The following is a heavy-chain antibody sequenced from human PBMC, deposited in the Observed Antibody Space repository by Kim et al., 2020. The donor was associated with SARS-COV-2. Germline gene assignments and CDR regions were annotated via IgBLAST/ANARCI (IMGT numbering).Heavy chain of an antibody. D-gene: IGHD2-2*01. Sequence: SETLSLTCTVSGGSISSSSYYWGWIRQPPGKGLEWIGRIYHSGSTYYNPSLKSRVTISVDTSKNQFPLKLSSVTAADTAVYYCARHSRIVVVPAAILAWGQGALVTVSS. CDR3: ARHSRIVVVPAAILA. V-gene: IGHV4-39*01. CDR1: GGSISSSSYY. J-gene: IGHJ1*01. CDR2: IYHSGST.